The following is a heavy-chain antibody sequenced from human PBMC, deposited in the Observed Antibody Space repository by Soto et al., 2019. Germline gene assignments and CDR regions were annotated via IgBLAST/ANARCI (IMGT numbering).Heavy chain of an antibody. D-gene: IGHD6-13*01. CDR1: GFTFSDYY. V-gene: IGHV3-11*01. J-gene: IGHJ6*03. CDR2: ISSSGSTI. CDR3: AGSRYYYYYMDV. Sequence: GGSLRLSCAASGFTFSDYYMSWIRQAPGKGLEWVSYISSSGSTIYYADSVKGRFTISRDNAKNSLYLQMNSLRAEDTAVYYCAGSRYYYYYMDVWGKGTTVTSP.